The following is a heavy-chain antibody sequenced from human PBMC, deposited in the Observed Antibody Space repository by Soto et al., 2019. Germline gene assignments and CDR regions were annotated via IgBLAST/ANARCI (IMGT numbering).Heavy chain of an antibody. CDR3: AREVVRGMDV. V-gene: IGHV1-8*01. Sequence: QVQLVQSGAEVKKPGASVKVSCKASGYTFTSYDINWVRQATGQGLEWMGWMNPNSGNTGYAQKFQGRVPMTRHTXXXXAXXXXSSLRXEGTAVYYCAREVVRGMDVWGQGTTVTVSS. D-gene: IGHD2-15*01. J-gene: IGHJ6*02. CDR1: GYTFTSYD. CDR2: MNPNSGNT.